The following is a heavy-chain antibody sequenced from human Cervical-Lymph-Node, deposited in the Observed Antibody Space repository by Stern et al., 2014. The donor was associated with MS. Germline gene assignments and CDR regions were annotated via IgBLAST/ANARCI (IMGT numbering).Heavy chain of an antibody. Sequence: EVQLVESGGGFIQSGGSLRLSCAVSGTTVSSNYMSWVRQAPGKGLEWVSVIEGGGSTHYAGSVKGRCTISRDNSKSTLHLQMNSVRAEDTAVYYCARGWLASWGQGTLVTVSS. CDR2: IEGGGST. CDR3: ARGWLAS. D-gene: IGHD5-12*01. V-gene: IGHV3-53*01. CDR1: GTTVSSNY. J-gene: IGHJ5*02.